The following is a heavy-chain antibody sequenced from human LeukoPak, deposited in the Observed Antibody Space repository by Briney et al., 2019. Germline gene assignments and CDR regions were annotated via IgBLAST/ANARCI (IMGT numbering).Heavy chain of an antibody. Sequence: PGGSLRLSCAASGFTVSGNYMSWVRQAPGKGLEWVSIIYSGGKTYYADSVQDRFIISRDNSKNTLYLQMNSLRAEDTAIYYCARDRSPAGIFDFRGQGTLVTVSS. CDR1: GFTVSGNY. D-gene: IGHD6-19*01. CDR2: IYSGGKT. CDR3: ARDRSPAGIFDF. J-gene: IGHJ4*02. V-gene: IGHV3-66*01.